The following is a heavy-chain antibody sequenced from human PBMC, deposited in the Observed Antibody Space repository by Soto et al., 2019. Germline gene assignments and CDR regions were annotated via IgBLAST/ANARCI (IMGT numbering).Heavy chain of an antibody. CDR1: GGTFSSYT. CDR3: ARAPTVTTSYYYYGMNV. J-gene: IGHJ6*02. CDR2: IIPNSGST. D-gene: IGHD4-17*01. Sequence: ASVKVSCKASGGTFSSYTISWVRQAPGQGLEWMGRIIPNSGSTNYAQKFQGWVTMTRDTSISTAYMELSRLRSDDTAVYYCARAPTVTTSYYYYGMNVWGQGTTVTVSS. V-gene: IGHV1-2*04.